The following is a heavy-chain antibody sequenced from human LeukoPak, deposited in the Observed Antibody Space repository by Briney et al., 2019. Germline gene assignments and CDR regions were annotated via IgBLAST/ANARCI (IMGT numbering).Heavy chain of an antibody. J-gene: IGHJ3*02. D-gene: IGHD6-19*01. CDR2: ISYDGGNK. Sequence: GGSLRLSCAASGFTFSSYAMHWVRQAPGKGLEWVAGISYDGGNKYYADSVKGRFTISRDNSKNTLYLQMNSLRAEDTAVYYCARDSSGCGSYAFDIWGQGTMVTVSS. CDR3: ARDSSGCGSYAFDI. CDR1: GFTFSSYA. V-gene: IGHV3-30*04.